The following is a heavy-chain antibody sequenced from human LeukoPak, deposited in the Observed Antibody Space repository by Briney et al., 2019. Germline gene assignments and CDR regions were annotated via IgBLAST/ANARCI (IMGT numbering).Heavy chain of an antibody. CDR3: ARIYRENWFDP. CDR1: GGSISSGGYY. D-gene: IGHD1-26*01. V-gene: IGHV4-31*03. J-gene: IGHJ5*02. Sequence: PSETLSPTCTVSGGSISSGGYYWSWIRQHPGKGLEWIGYIYYSGSTYYNPSLKSRVTISVDTSKNQFSLKLSSVTAADTAVYYCARIYRENWFDPWGEGTLVTVSS. CDR2: IYYSGST.